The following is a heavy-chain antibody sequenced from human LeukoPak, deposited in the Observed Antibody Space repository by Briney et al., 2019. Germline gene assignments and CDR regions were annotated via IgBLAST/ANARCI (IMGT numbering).Heavy chain of an antibody. Sequence: GGSLRLSCAASGFTFSSYAMSWVRQAPGKGLEWGSAISGSGGSTYYADSVKGRFTISRDNSKNTLYLQMNSLRAEDTAVYYCAIYSSSWFQNYFDYWGQGTLVTVSS. V-gene: IGHV3-23*01. D-gene: IGHD6-13*01. J-gene: IGHJ4*02. CDR3: AIYSSSWFQNYFDY. CDR2: ISGSGGST. CDR1: GFTFSSYA.